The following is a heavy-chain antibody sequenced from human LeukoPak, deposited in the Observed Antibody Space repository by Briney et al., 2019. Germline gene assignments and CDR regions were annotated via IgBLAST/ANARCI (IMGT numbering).Heavy chain of an antibody. V-gene: IGHV3-23*01. CDR2: ISGSGGST. D-gene: IGHD5-12*01. J-gene: IGHJ4*02. CDR1: GFTFSSYA. Sequence: PGRSLRLSCAASGFTFSSYAMSWVRQAPGKGLEWVSAISGSGGSTYYADSVKGRFTISRDNSKNTLYLQMNSLRAEDTAVYYCIPSGDRVPAYYFDYWGQGTLVTVSS. CDR3: IPSGDRVPAYYFDY.